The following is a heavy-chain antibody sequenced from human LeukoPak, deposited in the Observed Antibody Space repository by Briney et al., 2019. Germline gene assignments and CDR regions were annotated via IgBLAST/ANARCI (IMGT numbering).Heavy chain of an antibody. V-gene: IGHV3-23*01. CDR3: GKEGGA. Sequence: GGSLRLSCAASGFTFSSYAMSWVRQAPGKGLEWVSAISGSGGSTYYADSVKGRFTISRDNSKDMVYLQMNSLKVEDTATYYCGKEGGAWGQGTKVTASS. J-gene: IGHJ5*02. CDR1: GFTFSSYA. CDR2: ISGSGGST. D-gene: IGHD3-16*01.